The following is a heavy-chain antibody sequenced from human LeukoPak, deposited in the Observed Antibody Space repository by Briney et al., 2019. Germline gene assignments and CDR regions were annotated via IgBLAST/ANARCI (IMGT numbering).Heavy chain of an antibody. CDR1: GFAFSDSW. CDR2: IKGDGSAK. CDR3: ARDRGWIQHDI. D-gene: IGHD5-18*01. V-gene: IGHV3-7*01. Sequence: GGSLRLACAASGFAFSDSWMTWIRKAPGKGLEWVAFIKGDGSAKKYVDSVKGRFTISRDNAKNSLFLRMNSLRAEDTAVYYCARDRGWIQHDIWGQGTMVTVSS. J-gene: IGHJ3*02.